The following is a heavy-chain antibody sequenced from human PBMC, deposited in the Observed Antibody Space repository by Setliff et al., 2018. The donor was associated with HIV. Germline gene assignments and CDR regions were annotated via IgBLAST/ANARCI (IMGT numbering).Heavy chain of an antibody. Sequence: GASVKVSCKASGYNFTDYDINWVRQATGQGLEWMGWMNPNNGNTGYAEKFQGRVTMTRDTSTSTAYMELSSLRSEDTAVYYCARGLFTNYYGSGSYYVDYWGQGTLVTVSS. J-gene: IGHJ4*02. V-gene: IGHV1-8*02. CDR3: ARGLFTNYYGSGSYYVDY. D-gene: IGHD3-10*01. CDR1: GYNFTDYD. CDR2: MNPNNGNT.